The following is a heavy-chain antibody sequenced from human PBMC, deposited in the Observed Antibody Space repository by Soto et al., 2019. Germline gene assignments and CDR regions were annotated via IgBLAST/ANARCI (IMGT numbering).Heavy chain of an antibody. CDR3: AKVSGSWSGYGEY. Sequence: EVQLLESGGGLVQPGGSLRVSCAASGFTFSSYAMSWVRQAPGKGLEWVSIISNGGGSTYYADSVKGRFTISRDNSRNTLYLQMSSLRAEDTAVYYCAKVSGSWSGYGEYWGQGSLVTVSS. D-gene: IGHD3-3*01. CDR1: GFTFSSYA. J-gene: IGHJ4*02. V-gene: IGHV3-23*01. CDR2: ISNGGGST.